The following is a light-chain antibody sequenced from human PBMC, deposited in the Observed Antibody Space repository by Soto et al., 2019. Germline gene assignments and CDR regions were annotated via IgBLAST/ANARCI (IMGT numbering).Light chain of an antibody. Sequence: QSALTQPASVSGSPGQSITNSCTGTASNVGTYNYVSWYQQYPDKVPKLLIYDVTKRPPGVSDRFSGSKSGNTASLTISGLQAEDEADYYCNSYTSSQTGVFGTGTKVTVL. J-gene: IGLJ1*01. CDR1: ASNVGTYNY. CDR2: DVT. V-gene: IGLV2-14*01. CDR3: NSYTSSQTGV.